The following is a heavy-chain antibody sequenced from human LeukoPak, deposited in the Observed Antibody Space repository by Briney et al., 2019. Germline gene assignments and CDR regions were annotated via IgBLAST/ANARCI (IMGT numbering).Heavy chain of an antibody. CDR1: GASISSYY. V-gene: IGHV4-4*07. J-gene: IGHJ5*02. CDR3: VREAGNTGGGGWFDP. D-gene: IGHD4-23*01. Sequence: PSETLSLTCTVSGASISSYYWSWIRQPAAKGLEWIGRIYTSGSTSYNPSLKSRVTMSVDTSKNQFSLKLSSVTAADTAVYYCVREAGNTGGGGWFDPWGQGTLVTVSS. CDR2: IYTSGST.